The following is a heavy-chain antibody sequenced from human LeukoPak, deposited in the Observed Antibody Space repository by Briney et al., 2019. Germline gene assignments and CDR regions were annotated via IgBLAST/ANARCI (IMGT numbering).Heavy chain of an antibody. CDR3: ARDLRSSSYYYDSSGSNKGTYFQH. CDR1: GYTFTSYD. Sequence: ASVKVSCKASGYTFTSYDINWVRQATGQGLEWMGWMNPNSGNTGHAQKFQGRVTMTRNTSISTAYMELSSLRSEDTAVYYCARDLRSSSYYYDSSGSNKGTYFQHWGQGTLVTVSS. J-gene: IGHJ1*01. V-gene: IGHV1-8*01. D-gene: IGHD3-22*01. CDR2: MNPNSGNT.